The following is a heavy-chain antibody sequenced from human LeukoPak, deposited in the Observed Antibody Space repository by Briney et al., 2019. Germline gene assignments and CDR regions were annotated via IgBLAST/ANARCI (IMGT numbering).Heavy chain of an antibody. CDR2: INHSGST. Sequence: SETLSLTCAVYGGSFSGYYWSWIRQPPEKGVEWIGEINHSGSTNYNPSLKSRVTISVDTSKNQFSLKLSSVTAADTAVYYCARSSSWYWQYYFDYWGQGTLVTVSS. J-gene: IGHJ4*02. D-gene: IGHD6-13*01. CDR1: GGSFSGYY. CDR3: ARSSSWYWQYYFDY. V-gene: IGHV4-34*01.